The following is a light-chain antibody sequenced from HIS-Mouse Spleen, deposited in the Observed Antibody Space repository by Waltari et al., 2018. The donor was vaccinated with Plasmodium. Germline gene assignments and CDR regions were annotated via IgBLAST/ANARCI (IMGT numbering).Light chain of an antibody. J-gene: IGLJ1*01. CDR2: DVS. CDR3: CSYAGSYTYV. V-gene: IGLV2-11*01. Sequence: QSALTPPRPVSGSPGQAVTISCTGTSIVVGGYNYVSWYQQHPGKAPKLMIYDVSKRPSGVPDRFSCSKSGNTASLTISGLQAEDEADYYCCSYAGSYTYVFGTGTKVTVL. CDR1: SIVVGGYNY.